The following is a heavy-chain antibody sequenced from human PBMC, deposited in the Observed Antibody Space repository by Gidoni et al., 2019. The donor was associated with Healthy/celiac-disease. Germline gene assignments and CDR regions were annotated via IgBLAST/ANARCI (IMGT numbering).Heavy chain of an antibody. D-gene: IGHD1-26*01. V-gene: IGHV4-61*02. CDR1: GGSISSGSYY. J-gene: IGHJ4*02. Sequence: QVQLQESGPGLVKPSQTLSLTCTVSGGSISSGSYYWSWIRQPAGKGLEWIWRIYTSGSTNYNPSLKSRVTISVDTSKNQFSLKLSSVTAADTAVYYCASGREVGATDYWGQGTLVTVSS. CDR2: IYTSGST. CDR3: ASGREVGATDY.